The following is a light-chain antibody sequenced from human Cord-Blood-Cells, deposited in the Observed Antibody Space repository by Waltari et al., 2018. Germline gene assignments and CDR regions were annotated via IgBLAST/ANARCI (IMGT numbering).Light chain of an antibody. J-gene: IGKJ1*01. CDR1: QSISSW. V-gene: IGKV1-5*01. Sequence: DIPMTQSLSTLSASVGDRVTITCRASQSISSWLAWYQQKPGKAPKLLIYDASSLESGVPSRFSGRGSGTEFTLTISSLQPDDFATYYCQQYNSYSTFGEGTKVQIK. CDR2: DAS. CDR3: QQYNSYST.